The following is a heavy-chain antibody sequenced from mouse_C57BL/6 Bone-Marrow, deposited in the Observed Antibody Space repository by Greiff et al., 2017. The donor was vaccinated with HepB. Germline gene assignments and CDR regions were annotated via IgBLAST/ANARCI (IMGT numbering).Heavy chain of an antibody. J-gene: IGHJ2*01. D-gene: IGHD1-1*01. CDR3: ASSTVVAKDY. CDR2: ILPGSGGT. CDR1: GYTFTGYW. V-gene: IGHV1-9*01. Sequence: VKLMESGAELMKPGASVKLSCKATGYTFTGYWIEWVKQRPGHGLEWIGEILPGSGGTNYNEKFKGKATFTADTSSNTAYMQLSSLTTEDSAIYYCASSTVVAKDYWGQGTTLTVSS.